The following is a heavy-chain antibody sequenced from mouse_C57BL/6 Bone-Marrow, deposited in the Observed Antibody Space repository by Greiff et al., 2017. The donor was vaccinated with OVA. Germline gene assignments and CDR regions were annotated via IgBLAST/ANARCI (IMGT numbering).Heavy chain of an antibody. CDR3: AIYYGNYFAY. Sequence: VKLQESGPELVKPGASVKISCKASGYAFSSSWMNWVKQRPGKGLEWIGRIYPGDGDTNYNGKFKGKATLTADKSSSTAYMQLSSLTSEDSAVYFCAIYYGNYFAYWGQGTLVTVSA. CDR1: GYAFSSSW. D-gene: IGHD2-1*01. CDR2: IYPGDGDT. J-gene: IGHJ3*01. V-gene: IGHV1-82*01.